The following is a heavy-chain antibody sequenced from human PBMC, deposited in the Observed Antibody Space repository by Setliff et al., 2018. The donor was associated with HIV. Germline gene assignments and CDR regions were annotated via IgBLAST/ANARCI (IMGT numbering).Heavy chain of an antibody. J-gene: IGHJ4*02. CDR3: ARDYHCTNGVCYLTGCFDY. D-gene: IGHD2-8*01. CDR1: GFTFSNTW. V-gene: IGHV3-7*01. Sequence: GESPKISCAASGFTFSNTWMTWVRQAPGKGLEWVANIKQDGGEEFYVDSVKGRFTISRDNAKNSLYLQMSSLRVEDTAVYYCARDYHCTNGVCYLTGCFDYLGQGTRVTVSS. CDR2: IKQDGGEE.